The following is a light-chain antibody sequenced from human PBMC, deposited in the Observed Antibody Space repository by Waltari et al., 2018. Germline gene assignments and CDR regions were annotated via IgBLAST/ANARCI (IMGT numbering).Light chain of an antibody. CDR2: EVS. J-gene: IGLJ3*02. CDR3: SSYTRVSASVV. V-gene: IGLV2-14*01. CDR1: SSDIGTYNY. Sequence: QSALTQPASVSGSPGQSITISCTGTSSDIGTYNYASWYQQHPGRAPKLFIYEVSKRPSGVSIRFSGSKSDNTASLTISGLQAEDEADYYCSSYTRVSASVVFGGGTKLTVL.